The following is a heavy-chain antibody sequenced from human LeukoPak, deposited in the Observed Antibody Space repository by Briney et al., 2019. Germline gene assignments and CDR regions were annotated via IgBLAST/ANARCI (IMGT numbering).Heavy chain of an antibody. CDR1: GGSISSYY. Sequence: SETLSLTCTVSGGSISSYYWSWIRQPPGKGLEWIGYIYYSGSTNYNPSLKSRVTISVDTSKNQFSLKLSSVTAADTAVYYCASLRGDIDNYYSGLEVWGQGTTVPFS. J-gene: IGHJ6*02. D-gene: IGHD3-16*01. CDR2: IYYSGST. V-gene: IGHV4-59*01. CDR3: ASLRGDIDNYYSGLEV.